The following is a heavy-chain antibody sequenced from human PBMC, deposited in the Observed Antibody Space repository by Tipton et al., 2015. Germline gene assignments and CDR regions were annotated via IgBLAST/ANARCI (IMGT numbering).Heavy chain of an antibody. J-gene: IGHJ4*02. V-gene: IGHV4-39*07. D-gene: IGHD4-23*01. CDR2: ISHSGST. CDR1: GDSITSNNHY. CDR3: ARARGRHGGLFDS. Sequence: TLSLTCNVSGDSITSNNHYWGWIRQPPGKGLEWIGTISHSGSTYYNPSLKSRVTISADTSRTQFSLKMSSVTASDTAVYYCARARGRHGGLFDSWGQGILVTVSS.